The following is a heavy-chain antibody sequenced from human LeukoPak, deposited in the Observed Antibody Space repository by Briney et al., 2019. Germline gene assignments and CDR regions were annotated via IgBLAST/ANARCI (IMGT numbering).Heavy chain of an antibody. CDR1: GGSFRGYY. Sequence: SETLSLTCDLYGGSFRGYYWSWIRKPPGKGLEWIGEIKHIGSTNYNPSLKSRVTISADTSKNQFSLKLSSVNAADTAVYYCARGLYCSSTSWYGRGNNWFDPWGQGTLVTVSS. CDR2: IKHIGST. CDR3: ARGLYCSSTSWYGRGNNWFDP. V-gene: IGHV4-34*01. J-gene: IGHJ5*02. D-gene: IGHD2-2*01.